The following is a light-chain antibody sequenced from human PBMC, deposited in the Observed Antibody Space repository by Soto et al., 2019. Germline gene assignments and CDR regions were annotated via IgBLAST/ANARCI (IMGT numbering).Light chain of an antibody. CDR3: QQYYGYT. Sequence: DIVMTQSPDSLAVSLGERATINCKSSQSVLYSSNNKNYLAWYQQKPGQPPKLLIYWASTRESGVPDRFSGSGSGTDFTLTISSLQAEDVAVYYCQQYYGYTFGQGTKLEIK. V-gene: IGKV4-1*01. J-gene: IGKJ2*01. CDR2: WAS. CDR1: QSVLYSSNNKNY.